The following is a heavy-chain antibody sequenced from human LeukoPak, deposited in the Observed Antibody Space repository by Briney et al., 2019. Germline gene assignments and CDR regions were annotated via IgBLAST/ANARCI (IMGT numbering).Heavy chain of an antibody. CDR3: ARHPGYDFWSGLRFDP. CDR1: GGSFSDYQ. Sequence: PSETLSLTCAVSGGSFSDYQWTWIRQSPGKGLEWIGDVSHSGSTTYNPSLRGRITISIDTSKNQFSLKLRSVTAADTAVYYCARHPGYDFWSGLRFDPWGQGTLVTVSS. J-gene: IGHJ5*02. V-gene: IGHV4-34*01. CDR2: VSHSGST. D-gene: IGHD3-3*01.